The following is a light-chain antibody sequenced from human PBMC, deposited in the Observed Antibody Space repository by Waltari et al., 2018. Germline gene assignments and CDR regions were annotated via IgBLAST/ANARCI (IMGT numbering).Light chain of an antibody. CDR2: DAS. J-gene: IGKJ1*01. CDR1: RSLTRY. Sequence: CRASRSLTRYLAWYQHQPGQAPRLLIDDASTRAAGIADRFSGSGFGTDFTLTISRLEPEDSAVYYCQHYVRLPVTFGQGTKVEIK. CDR3: QHYVRLPVT. V-gene: IGKV3-20*01.